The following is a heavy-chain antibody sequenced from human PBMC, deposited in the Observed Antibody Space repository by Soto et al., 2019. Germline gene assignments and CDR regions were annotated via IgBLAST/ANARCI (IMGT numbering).Heavy chain of an antibody. CDR3: ARASDTSGYYY. CDR2: ILPVFDEL. J-gene: IGHJ4*02. V-gene: IGHV1-69*13. D-gene: IGHD3-3*01. Sequence: SVKVSCKVSGGAFKDYAISWVRQAPGQGLEWVGGILPVFDELNYAPKLQGRVTITADEATSTAHLELGSLTSEDTAVYFRARASDTSGYYYWGQGTLVTVSS. CDR1: GGAFKDYA.